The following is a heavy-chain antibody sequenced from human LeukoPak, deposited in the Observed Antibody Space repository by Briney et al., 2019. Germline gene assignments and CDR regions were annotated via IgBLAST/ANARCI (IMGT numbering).Heavy chain of an antibody. Sequence: GPSAKVSCKVSGYTLTELSMHWVRQAPGKGLEWMGGFDPEDGETIYAQKFQGRVTMTEDTSTDTAYMELSSLRSEDTAVYYCATGVAAAGWLDYWGQGTLVTVSS. CDR1: GYTLTELS. CDR3: ATGVAAAGWLDY. J-gene: IGHJ4*02. D-gene: IGHD6-13*01. CDR2: FDPEDGET. V-gene: IGHV1-24*01.